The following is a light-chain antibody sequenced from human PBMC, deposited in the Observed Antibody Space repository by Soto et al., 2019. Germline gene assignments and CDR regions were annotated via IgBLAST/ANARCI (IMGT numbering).Light chain of an antibody. Sequence: QSALTQPRSVSGSPGQSVTIXCXXTGNDVGAXXYVSWYQQHPGRPPKLMIYDVARWPSGVPDRFSGSKSGNTASLTISGLXAEDEADYFCCSYAGGYTYLFGTGTKVTVL. J-gene: IGLJ1*01. V-gene: IGLV2-11*01. CDR2: DVA. CDR3: CSYAGGYTYL. CDR1: GNDVGAXXY.